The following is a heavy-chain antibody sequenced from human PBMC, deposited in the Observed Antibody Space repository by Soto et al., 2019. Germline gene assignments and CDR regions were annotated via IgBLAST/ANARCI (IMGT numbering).Heavy chain of an antibody. J-gene: IGHJ6*03. D-gene: IGHD6-13*01. Sequence: GGSLRLSCTASGFTFGDYAMSWFRQAPGKGLEWVGFIRSKAYGGTTEYAASVKGRFTISRDDSKSIAYLQMNSLKTEDTAVYYCTRDIAADYYYYMDVWGKGTTVTVSS. CDR1: GFTFGDYA. V-gene: IGHV3-49*03. CDR3: TRDIAADYYYYMDV. CDR2: IRSKAYGGTT.